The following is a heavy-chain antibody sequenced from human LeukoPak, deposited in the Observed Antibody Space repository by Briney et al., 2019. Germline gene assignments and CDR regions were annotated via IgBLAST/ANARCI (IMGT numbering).Heavy chain of an antibody. V-gene: IGHV4-31*03. CDR2: IYYSGST. Sequence: SETLSLTCTVSGGSISSGGYYWSWIRQHPGKGLEWIGYIYYSGSTYYNPSLKSRVTISVDTSKNQFSLKLSSVTAADTAVYYYARGPTVVRYDDSFNWFDPWGQGTLVTVSS. CDR3: ARGPTVVRYDDSFNWFDP. D-gene: IGHD4-23*01. CDR1: GGSISSGGYY. J-gene: IGHJ5*02.